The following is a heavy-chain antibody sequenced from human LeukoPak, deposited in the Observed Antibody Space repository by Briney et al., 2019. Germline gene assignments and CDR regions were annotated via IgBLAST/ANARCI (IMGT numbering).Heavy chain of an antibody. J-gene: IGHJ4*02. V-gene: IGHV3-74*01. CDR2: INGDGSNT. CDR1: GFTFNTYW. Sequence: GGSLRLSCAASGFTFNTYWMNWVRQVPGKGLVWVSRINGDGSNTVYADSVKGRFTISRDNAKNTLYLQMNSLRAEDTAVYYCARDWFHAIDYWGQGTLVTVSS. D-gene: IGHD2/OR15-2a*01. CDR3: ARDWFHAIDY.